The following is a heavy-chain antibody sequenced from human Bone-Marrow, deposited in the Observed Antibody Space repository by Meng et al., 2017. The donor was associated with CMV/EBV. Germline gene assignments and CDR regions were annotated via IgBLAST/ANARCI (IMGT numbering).Heavy chain of an antibody. CDR1: GFTFSSYS. V-gene: IGHV3-21*01. J-gene: IGHJ6*02. D-gene: IGHD2/OR15-2a*01. Sequence: GESLKISCAASGFTFSSYSMNWVRQAPGKGLEWVSSISSSSSYIYYADSVKGRFTISRDNAKNSLYLQMNSLRAEDTAVYYCARHRCRPPTCGYYYGMDVWGQGTTVTVSS. CDR3: ARHRCRPPTCGYYYGMDV. CDR2: ISSSSSYI.